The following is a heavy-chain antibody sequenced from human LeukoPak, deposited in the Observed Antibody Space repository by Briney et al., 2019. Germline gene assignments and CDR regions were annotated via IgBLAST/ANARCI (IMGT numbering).Heavy chain of an antibody. D-gene: IGHD3-22*01. V-gene: IGHV6-1*01. CDR2: TYYRSKWYN. CDR3: ARDPRLGYYDSSGYNYYYGMDV. J-gene: IGHJ6*02. CDR1: GDSVSSNSAA. Sequence: SQTLSLTCAISGDSVSSNSAAWNWIRQSPSRGLEWLGSTYYRSKWYNDYAVSVKSRITINPDTSKNQFSLQLNSVTPEDTAVYYCARDPRLGYYDSSGYNYYYGMDVWGQGTTVTVSS.